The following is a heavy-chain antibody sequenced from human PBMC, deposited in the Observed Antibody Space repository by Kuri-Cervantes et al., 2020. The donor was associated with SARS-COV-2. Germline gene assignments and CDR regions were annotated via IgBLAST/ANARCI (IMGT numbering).Heavy chain of an antibody. J-gene: IGHJ3*02. CDR2: IIPIIGTA. CDR1: GGTFSSYA. CDR3: ARDRGPQGYYYDSSGYSQNAFDI. V-gene: IGHV1-69*13. D-gene: IGHD3-22*01. Sequence: SVKVSCKASGGTFSSYAISWVRQAPGQGLEWMGGIIPIIGTANYAQKFQGRVTITADESTSTAYMELSSLRSEDTAVYYCARDRGPQGYYYDSSGYSQNAFDIWGQGTMVTVSS.